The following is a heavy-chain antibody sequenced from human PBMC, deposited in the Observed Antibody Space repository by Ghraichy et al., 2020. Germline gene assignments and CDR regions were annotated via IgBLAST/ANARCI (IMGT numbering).Heavy chain of an antibody. D-gene: IGHD2-2*01. CDR2: INHSGST. CDR3: ARVYCSSTSCIRGSIAARPSHYGMDV. Sequence: SETLSLTCAVYGGSFSGYYWSWIRQPPGKGLEWIGEINHSGSTNYNPSLKSRVTISVDTSKNQFSLKLSSVTAADTAVYYCARVYCSSTSCIRGSIAARPSHYGMDVWGQGTTVTVSS. J-gene: IGHJ6*02. V-gene: IGHV4-34*01. CDR1: GGSFSGYY.